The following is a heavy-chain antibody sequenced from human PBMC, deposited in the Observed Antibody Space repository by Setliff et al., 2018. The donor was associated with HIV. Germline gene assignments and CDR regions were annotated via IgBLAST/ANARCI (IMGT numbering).Heavy chain of an antibody. CDR1: GGSFSDYY. CDR2: IYFTGSS. CDR3: ARVQMAYAAFDV. Sequence: SETLSLTCVVYGGSFSDYYWSWIRQPPGKGLEWIGSIYFTGSSDNNPSLKSRVTLSVDTSKHQFSLKLSSVTAADTAVYYCARVQMAYAAFDVWGQGTMVTV. V-gene: IGHV4-34*11. D-gene: IGHD4-17*01. J-gene: IGHJ3*01.